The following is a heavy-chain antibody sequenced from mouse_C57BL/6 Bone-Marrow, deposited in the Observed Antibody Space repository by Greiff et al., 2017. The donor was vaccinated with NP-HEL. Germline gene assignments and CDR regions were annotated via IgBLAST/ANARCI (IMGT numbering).Heavy chain of an antibody. J-gene: IGHJ2*01. CDR1: GYAFSSSW. V-gene: IGHV1-82*01. CDR2: IYPGDGDT. Sequence: QVQLQQSGPELVKPGASVKISCKASGYAFSSSWMNWVKQRPGKGLEWIGRIYPGDGDTNYNGKFKGKATLTADKSSSTAYMQLSSLTSDDSAVYFCARRWERSNQYYLDYWGQGTTLTVSS. CDR3: ARRWERSNQYYLDY. D-gene: IGHD2-5*01.